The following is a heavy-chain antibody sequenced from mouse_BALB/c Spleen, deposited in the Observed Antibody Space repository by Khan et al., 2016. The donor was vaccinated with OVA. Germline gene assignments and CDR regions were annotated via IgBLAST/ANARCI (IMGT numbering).Heavy chain of an antibody. CDR2: ISSTGIT. V-gene: IGHV3-2*02. CDR3: ARSLYYSYGYALDC. Sequence: EVQLQESGPGLVKPSQSLSLTCTVTGYSITSDYAWNWIRQFPGNKLEWMGYISSTGITSYNPSLKSRISITRDTSKNQFFLQLKSVTTEDTATYYCARSLYYSYGYALDCWGRGTSVTVSS. CDR1: GYSITSDYA. D-gene: IGHD2-12*01. J-gene: IGHJ4*01.